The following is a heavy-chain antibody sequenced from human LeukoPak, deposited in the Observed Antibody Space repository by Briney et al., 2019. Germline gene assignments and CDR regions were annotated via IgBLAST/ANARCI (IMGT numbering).Heavy chain of an antibody. CDR2: INPNSGGT. CDR1: GYTFTGYY. V-gene: IGHV1-2*02. D-gene: IGHD3-22*01. J-gene: IGHJ5*02. Sequence: GASVKVSCKASGYTFTGYYMHWVRQAPGQGLEWMGWINPNSGGTNYAQKFQGRVTMTRDTSISTAYMELSRLRSDDTAVYYCARDPITMIANWFDPWGQGTLVTVSS. CDR3: ARDPITMIANWFDP.